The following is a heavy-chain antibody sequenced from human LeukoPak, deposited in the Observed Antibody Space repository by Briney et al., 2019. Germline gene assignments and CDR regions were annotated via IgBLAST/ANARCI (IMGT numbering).Heavy chain of an antibody. J-gene: IGHJ6*03. CDR1: GYTFTSYG. V-gene: IGHV1-18*01. Sequence: ASVKVSCKASGYTFTSYGISWVRQAPGQGLEWMGWISAYNGNTNYAQKLQGRVTMTTDTSTSTAYMELRSLRSDDTAVYYCARDSHDFWSGYKIYYYYYMDVWGKGTTVTVSS. CDR2: ISAYNGNT. D-gene: IGHD3-3*01. CDR3: ARDSHDFWSGYKIYYYYYMDV.